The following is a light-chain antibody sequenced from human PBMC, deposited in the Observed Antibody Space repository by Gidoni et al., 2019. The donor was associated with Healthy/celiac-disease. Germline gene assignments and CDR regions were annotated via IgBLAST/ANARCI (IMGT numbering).Light chain of an antibody. J-gene: IGKJ2*01. CDR3: QQYDNLPPYT. CDR2: DAS. CDR1: QDISNY. V-gene: IGKV1-33*01. Sequence: DIQMPQSPSSLSAAVGDRVTITCQASQDISNYLNWYQQNPGKAPKLLIYDASNLETGVPSRFSGSGSGTDFTFTISSLQPEDIATYYCQQYDNLPPYTFGQGTKLEIK.